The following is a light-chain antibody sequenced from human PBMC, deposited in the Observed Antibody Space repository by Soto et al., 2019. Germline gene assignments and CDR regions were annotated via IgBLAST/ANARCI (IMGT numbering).Light chain of an antibody. CDR1: SSNIGAGYD. V-gene: IGLV1-40*01. CDR3: QSYDSSLSGFYV. CDR2: GNS. J-gene: IGLJ1*01. Sequence: LTQPPSVSGAPGQRVTISCTGSSSNIGAGYDVHWYQQLPGTAPKLLIYGNSNRPSGVPDRFSGSKSGTSASLAITGLQAEDEADYYCQSYDSSLSGFYVFGTGTKVTVL.